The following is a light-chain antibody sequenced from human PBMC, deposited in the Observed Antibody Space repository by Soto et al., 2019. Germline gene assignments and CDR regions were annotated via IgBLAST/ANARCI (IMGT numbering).Light chain of an antibody. CDR3: SSYTSSSTPP. Sequence: QSVLTQPASVSGSPGQSITISCTGTSSDVGGYNYVSWYQQHPGKAPKLMIYDVSNRPSGVSNRFSGSKSGNTASLTISELQAEDEADYYCSSYTSSSTPPFGGGTQLT. J-gene: IGLJ2*01. V-gene: IGLV2-14*01. CDR1: SSDVGGYNY. CDR2: DVS.